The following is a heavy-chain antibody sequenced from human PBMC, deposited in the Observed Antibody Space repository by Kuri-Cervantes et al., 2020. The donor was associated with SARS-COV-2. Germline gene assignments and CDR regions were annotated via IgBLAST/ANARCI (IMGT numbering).Heavy chain of an antibody. V-gene: IGHV4-34*01. J-gene: IGHJ6*03. CDR3: ARGINGYFFFYYLDV. D-gene: IGHD3-22*01. Sequence: SETLSLTCALYYGTLTGYQWSWIRQPPGKGLEWIGGINHRGDTYYNPSLEGRVTISRDTSENKFSLRLSPVTAADTAVYYCARGINGYFFFYYLDVWGKGTTVTVSS. CDR2: INHRGDT. CDR1: YGTLTGYQ.